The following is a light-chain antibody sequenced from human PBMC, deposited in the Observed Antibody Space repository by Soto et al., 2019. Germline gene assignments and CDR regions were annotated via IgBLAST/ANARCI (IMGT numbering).Light chain of an antibody. CDR2: RDN. Sequence: QSALTQPPSVSGTPGQRVTISCSGGISNIGTNYVHWFQQLPGTAPKVLSNRDNQRPSGVPDRFSGSKSGTSASLAISGLRSEDEAEYYCAAWDDTVRSYVFGTGTQLTVL. CDR3: AAWDDTVRSYV. J-gene: IGLJ1*01. V-gene: IGLV1-47*01. CDR1: ISNIGTNY.